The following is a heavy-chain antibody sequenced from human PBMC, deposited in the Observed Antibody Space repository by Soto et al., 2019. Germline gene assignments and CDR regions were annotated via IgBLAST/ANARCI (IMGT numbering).Heavy chain of an antibody. CDR1: GGTFSSYA. V-gene: IGHV1-69*13. Sequence: ASVKVSCKASGGTFSSYAISWVRQAPGQGLEWMGGIIPIFGTANYAQKFQGRVTITADESTSTAYMELSSLRSEDTAVYYCARDQFSGAHNWFDPWGQGTRVTVAS. D-gene: IGHD3-10*01. CDR3: ARDQFSGAHNWFDP. CDR2: IIPIFGTA. J-gene: IGHJ5*02.